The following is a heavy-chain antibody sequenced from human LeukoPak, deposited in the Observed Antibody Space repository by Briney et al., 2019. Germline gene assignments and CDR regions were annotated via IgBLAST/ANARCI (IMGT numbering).Heavy chain of an antibody. J-gene: IGHJ4*02. Sequence: SETLSLTCAVYGGSSSGYYWTWIRQPPGKGLEWIGEINHRGSPKYNPSLESRVTISVDTSNNQFSLKLSSVTAADTAVYFCARDFSSSSLDWGQGTLVTVSS. D-gene: IGHD6-6*01. V-gene: IGHV4-34*01. CDR1: GGSSSGYY. CDR3: ARDFSSSSLD. CDR2: INHRGSP.